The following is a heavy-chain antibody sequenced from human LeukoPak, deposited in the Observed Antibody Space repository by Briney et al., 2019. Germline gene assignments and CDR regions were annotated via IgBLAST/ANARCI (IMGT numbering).Heavy chain of an antibody. CDR3: ARDQEGFDY. Sequence: ASVKVSCKASGYTLTSNYIHWVRQAPGQGLEWMGMIYPRDGSTSYAQKFQGRVTVTRDTSTSTVHMELSGLRSEATAVYYCARDQEGFDYWGQGTLVTVSS. CDR2: IYPRDGST. V-gene: IGHV1-46*01. J-gene: IGHJ4*02. CDR1: GYTLTSNY.